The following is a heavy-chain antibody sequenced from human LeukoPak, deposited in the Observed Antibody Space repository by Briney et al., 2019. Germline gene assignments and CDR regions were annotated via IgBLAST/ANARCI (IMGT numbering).Heavy chain of an antibody. CDR3: ARDRAAAAGIRQGTFYY. Sequence: GGSLRLSCAASGFTFSSYGMHWVRQAPAKGLEWGAVIWYDGSNKYYADSVKGRFTISRDNSKNTLYLQMNSLRAEDTAVYYCARDRAAAAGIRQGTFYYWGQGTLVTVSS. CDR2: IWYDGSNK. D-gene: IGHD6-13*01. V-gene: IGHV3-33*01. J-gene: IGHJ4*02. CDR1: GFTFSSYG.